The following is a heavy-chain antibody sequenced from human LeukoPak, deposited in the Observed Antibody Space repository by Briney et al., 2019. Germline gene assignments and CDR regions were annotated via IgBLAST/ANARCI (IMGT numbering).Heavy chain of an antibody. V-gene: IGHV3-15*01. J-gene: IGHJ4*02. D-gene: IGHD6-19*01. CDR3: TRDREVAGPDS. Sequence: GGSLRLSCAASGFTFRNAWMSWVRQAPGRGLEWVGRIKSKVDGGTADYAAAVEGRFTISRDDSENTLSLQMSSLKTDDTAVYYCTRDREVAGPDSWGQGTLDTVSS. CDR1: GFTFRNAW. CDR2: IKSKVDGGTA.